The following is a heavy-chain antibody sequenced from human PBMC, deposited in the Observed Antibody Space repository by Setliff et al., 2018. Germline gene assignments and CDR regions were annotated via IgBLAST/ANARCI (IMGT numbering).Heavy chain of an antibody. V-gene: IGHV4-39*02. Sequence: PSETLSLTCTVSGGSISISAYYWGWIRQPPGKGLEWIGRIYNSGTTNYNPSLKSRVTISADTSNNSFSLNLFSVTAADTAVYYCAGRDYSGGDSWGHGTLVTVSS. CDR3: AGRDYSGGDS. J-gene: IGHJ5*01. CDR1: GGSISISAYY. CDR2: IYNSGTT. D-gene: IGHD4-4*01.